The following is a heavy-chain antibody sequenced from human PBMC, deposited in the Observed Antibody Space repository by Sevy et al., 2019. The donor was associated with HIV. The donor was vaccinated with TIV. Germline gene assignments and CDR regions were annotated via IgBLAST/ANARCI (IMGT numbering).Heavy chain of an antibody. Sequence: KQSQTLSLTCAISGDSVSSNSAAWYWIRQSPSRGLEWLGRTYYRSKWYNDYAVSVKSRITINPDTSKNQFSLQLNSVTPEDTAVYYCARDSAGFWSGYYVPFDYWGQGTLVTVSS. J-gene: IGHJ4*02. D-gene: IGHD3-3*01. CDR1: GDSVSSNSAA. CDR3: ARDSAGFWSGYYVPFDY. V-gene: IGHV6-1*01. CDR2: TYYRSKWYN.